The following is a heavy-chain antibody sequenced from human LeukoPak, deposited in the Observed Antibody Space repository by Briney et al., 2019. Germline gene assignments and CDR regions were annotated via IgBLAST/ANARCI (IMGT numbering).Heavy chain of an antibody. CDR2: IYTSGST. CDR1: GGSISSGSYY. D-gene: IGHD3-16*01. CDR3: ARARGRYYYYMDV. V-gene: IGHV4-61*02. Sequence: SQTLSLTCTVSGGSISSGSYYWRWIRQPAGKGLEGIGRIYTSGSTTYNPSLKSRVTISVDTSKNQFSLKLSSVTAADTAVYYCARARGRYYYYMDVWGKGTTVTVSS. J-gene: IGHJ6*03.